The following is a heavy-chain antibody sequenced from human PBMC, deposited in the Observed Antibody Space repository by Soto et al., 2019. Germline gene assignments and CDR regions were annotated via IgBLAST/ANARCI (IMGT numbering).Heavy chain of an antibody. Sequence: ASVKVSCKASGGTFSSYAISWVRQAPGQGLEWMGGIIPIFGTANYAQKFQGRVTITADESTSTAYMELSRLRSDDTAVYYCARERPGATWGQGTLVTVSS. V-gene: IGHV1-69*13. CDR3: ARERPGAT. CDR2: IIPIFGTA. CDR1: GGTFSSYA. D-gene: IGHD3-10*01. J-gene: IGHJ5*02.